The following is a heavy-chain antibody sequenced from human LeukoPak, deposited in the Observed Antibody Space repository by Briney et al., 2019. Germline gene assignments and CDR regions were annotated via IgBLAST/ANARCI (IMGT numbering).Heavy chain of an antibody. CDR1: GFTFNSYW. V-gene: IGHV3-7*01. CDR3: ATSRTFDY. D-gene: IGHD1-7*01. J-gene: IGHJ4*02. CDR2: IKQDGSEK. Sequence: GGSLRLSCAASGFTFNSYWMNWVRQAPGKGREWVANIKQDGSEKYYVDSVKGRFTISRDNAENSLYLQMNGLRAEDTAVYYCATSRTFDYWGQGTLVTVSS.